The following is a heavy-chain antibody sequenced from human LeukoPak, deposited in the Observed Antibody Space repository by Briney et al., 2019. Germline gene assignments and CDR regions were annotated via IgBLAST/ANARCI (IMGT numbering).Heavy chain of an antibody. CDR1: GFTFSSYN. J-gene: IGHJ6*03. D-gene: IGHD1-26*01. CDR2: IASGSSHI. V-gene: IGHV3-21*01. CDR3: ARDPYSGSYGADYYYYMDV. Sequence: GGSLRLSCAASGFTFSSYNMNWVRRTPGQGLEWVSSIASGSSHIYYADSVRGRFTISRDNAKSSLYLQMNSLRAEDTAVYYCARDPYSGSYGADYYYYMDVWGKGTTVTISS.